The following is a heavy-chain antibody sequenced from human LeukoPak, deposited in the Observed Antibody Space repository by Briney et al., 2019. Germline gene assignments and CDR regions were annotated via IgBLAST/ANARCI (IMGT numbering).Heavy chain of an antibody. D-gene: IGHD6-19*01. CDR1: GFTFSSYG. J-gene: IGHJ4*02. CDR3: AKDPVAGKFDS. Sequence: GGSLRLSCAASGFTFSSYGMHWVRQAPGKGLEWVAVISYDGSNKYYADSVKGRFTVSRDNAKNSLYLQMNSLRAEDTAVYYCAKDPVAGKFDSWGQGTLVTVSS. CDR2: ISYDGSNK. V-gene: IGHV3-30*18.